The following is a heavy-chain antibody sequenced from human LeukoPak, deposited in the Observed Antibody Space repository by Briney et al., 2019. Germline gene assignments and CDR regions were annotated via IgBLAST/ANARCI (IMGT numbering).Heavy chain of an antibody. Sequence: PSETLSLTCTVSGGSISSYYWSWIRQPAGKGLEWIGRIYTSGSTNYNPSLKSRVTMSVDTSKNQFSLKLSSVTAADTAVYYCARLGWPYYYYYMDVWGKGTTVTVSS. CDR1: GGSISSYY. J-gene: IGHJ6*03. CDR2: IYTSGST. D-gene: IGHD6-19*01. CDR3: ARLGWPYYYYYMDV. V-gene: IGHV4-4*07.